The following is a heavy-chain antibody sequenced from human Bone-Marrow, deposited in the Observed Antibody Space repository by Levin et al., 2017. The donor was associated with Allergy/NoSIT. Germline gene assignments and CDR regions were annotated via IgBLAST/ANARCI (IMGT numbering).Heavy chain of an antibody. J-gene: IGHJ5*02. D-gene: IGHD6-19*01. CDR1: PGSISDFY. V-gene: IGHV4-4*07. Sequence: SETLSLTCRVSPGSISDFYWTWIRQSAGTGLEWIGRMHTTQGPIYSPSLRSRLSFALDTSNNEFSLELRSVTAADTARYYCARSDPRSPVKSFDLWGQGILVTVSS. CDR2: MHTTQGP. CDR3: ARSDPRSPVKSFDL.